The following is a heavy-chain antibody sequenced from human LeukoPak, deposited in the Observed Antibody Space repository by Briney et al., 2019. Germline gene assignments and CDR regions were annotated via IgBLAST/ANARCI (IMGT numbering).Heavy chain of an antibody. J-gene: IGHJ4*02. V-gene: IGHV4-59*01. CDR3: ARGTDYYDSSGIDY. CDR1: GGSISSYY. Sequence: PSETLSLTCTVSGGSISSYYWSWIRQPPGKGLEGVGYIWYSGSTNYNPSLKSRVTISVDTSKNHFSLKLSPVTAADTDVYYCARGTDYYDSSGIDYWGQGPLVTVSS. CDR2: IWYSGST. D-gene: IGHD3-22*01.